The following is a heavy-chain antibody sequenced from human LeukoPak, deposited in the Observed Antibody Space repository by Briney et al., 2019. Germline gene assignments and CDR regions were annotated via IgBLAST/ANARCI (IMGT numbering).Heavy chain of an antibody. CDR3: ARERDVGRYSSGWYSWDY. V-gene: IGHV1-3*01. D-gene: IGHD6-19*01. CDR1: GYTFTSYA. CDR2: INAGNGNT. Sequence: ASVKVSCTASGYTFTSYAMHWVRQAPGQRLEWMGWINAGNGNTKYSQKFQGRVTITRDTSASTAYMELSSLRSEDTAVYYCARERDVGRYSSGWYSWDYWGQGTLVTVSS. J-gene: IGHJ4*02.